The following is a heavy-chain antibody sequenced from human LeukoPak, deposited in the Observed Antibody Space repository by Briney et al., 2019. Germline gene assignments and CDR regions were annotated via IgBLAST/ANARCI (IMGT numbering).Heavy chain of an antibody. D-gene: IGHD2-15*01. Sequence: SETLSLTCTASGGSISSSSYYWGWIRQPPGKGLEWIGSIYYSGSTYYNPSLKSRVTISVDTSKNQFSLKLSSVTAADTAVYYCARDIVVVVAAIGWFDPWGQGTLVTVSS. CDR3: ARDIVVVVAAIGWFDP. CDR1: GGSISSSSYY. CDR2: IYYSGST. V-gene: IGHV4-39*02. J-gene: IGHJ5*02.